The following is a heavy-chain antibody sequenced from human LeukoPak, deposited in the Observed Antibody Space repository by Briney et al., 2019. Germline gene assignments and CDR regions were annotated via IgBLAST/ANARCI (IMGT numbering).Heavy chain of an antibody. V-gene: IGHV3-33*01. J-gene: IGHJ4*02. CDR1: GLTFSSYG. CDR3: ARDYGSGIDC. Sequence: GGSLRLSCAASGLTFSSYGMHWVRQAPGKGLELVALIWYDGSNKYYADSVKGRFTISRDNSKNTLSLQMNSLRAEDTAVYYCARDYGSGIDCWGQGTLVTVSS. D-gene: IGHD3-10*01. CDR2: IWYDGSNK.